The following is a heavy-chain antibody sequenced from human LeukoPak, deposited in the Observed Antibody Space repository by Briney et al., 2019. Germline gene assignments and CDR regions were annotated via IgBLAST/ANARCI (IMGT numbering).Heavy chain of an antibody. CDR1: GYTFTSYD. Sequence: ASVKVSCKASGYTFTSYDINWVRQATGQGLEWMGWMNPNSGNTGYAQKFQGRVTMTRNTSISTAYMELSSLRSEDTAVYYCARGGRSTYHYDSSGYYGCDYWGQGTLVTVSS. CDR3: ARGGRSTYHYDSSGYYGCDY. J-gene: IGHJ4*02. D-gene: IGHD3-22*01. CDR2: MNPNSGNT. V-gene: IGHV1-8*01.